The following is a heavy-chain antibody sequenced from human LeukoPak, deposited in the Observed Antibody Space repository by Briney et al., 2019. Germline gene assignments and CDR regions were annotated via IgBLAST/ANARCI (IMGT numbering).Heavy chain of an antibody. CDR1: GFTFSSYW. CDR2: INSDGGST. D-gene: IGHD2-2*01. J-gene: IGHJ5*02. CDR3: ARADIVVVPVAVRDFWFDP. Sequence: GGSLRLSCAASGFTFSSYWMHWVRQAPGKGLVWVSRINSDGGSTSYADSVKGRFTISRDNAKNTLYLQMNSLRAEDTAVYYCARADIVVVPVAVRDFWFDPWGQGTLVTVSS. V-gene: IGHV3-74*01.